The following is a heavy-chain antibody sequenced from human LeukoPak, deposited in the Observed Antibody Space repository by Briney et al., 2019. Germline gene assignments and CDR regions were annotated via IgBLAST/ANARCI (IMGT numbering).Heavy chain of an antibody. D-gene: IGHD3-22*01. CDR3: ARLHLSKWLLTYEDGDY. Sequence: GGSLRLSCAASGFTFSTYSMNWVRQAPGKGLEWVSYISSSSSTIYYADSLKGRFTISRDNAKNSLYLQMNSLRAEDTAVNYCARLHLSKWLLTYEDGDYWGQGTLVTVSS. V-gene: IGHV3-48*01. CDR1: GFTFSTYS. J-gene: IGHJ4*02. CDR2: ISSSSSTI.